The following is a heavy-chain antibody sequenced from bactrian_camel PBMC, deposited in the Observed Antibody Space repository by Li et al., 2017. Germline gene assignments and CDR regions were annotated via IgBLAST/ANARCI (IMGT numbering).Heavy chain of an antibody. J-gene: IGHJ6*01. Sequence: DVQLVESGGGLVQPGGSLTLSCAASVFTFSIYAMSWVRQAPGKGLEWVSAINKDGDFTRVADSVKGRFTISRDNAKNTLYLQLNSLKTEDTAMYYCSKGSDAGFTPLTTWGQGTQVTVS. V-gene: IGHV3S42*01. D-gene: IGHD2*01. CDR2: INKDGDFT. CDR3: SKGSDAGFTPLTT. CDR1: VFTFSIYA.